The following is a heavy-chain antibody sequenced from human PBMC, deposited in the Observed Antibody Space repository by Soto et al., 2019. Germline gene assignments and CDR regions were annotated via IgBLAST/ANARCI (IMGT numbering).Heavy chain of an antibody. J-gene: IGHJ6*02. CDR2: IIPVLGVT. CDR3: ARRRYCGADCYSKYYYGMDV. V-gene: IGHV1-69*02. CDR1: GSTFSSYT. D-gene: IGHD2-21*02. Sequence: QVQLVQSGAEVKKPGSSVKVSCQASGSTFSSYTVSWVRQAPGQGLEWMGRIIPVLGVTNYAQKFKGRVTITADKSARTDYMELSSLRSGDTAVYYCARRRYCGADCYSKYYYGMDVWGQGTTVTVSS.